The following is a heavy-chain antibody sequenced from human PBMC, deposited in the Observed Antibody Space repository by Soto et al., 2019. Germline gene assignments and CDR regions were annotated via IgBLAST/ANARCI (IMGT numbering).Heavy chain of an antibody. D-gene: IGHD3-22*01. CDR1: GYTFTSYG. J-gene: IGHJ6*02. CDR2: ISAYNGNT. Sequence: GXSVKVSCKASGYTFTSYGISWVRQAPGQGLEWMGWISAYNGNTNYAQKLQGRVTMTTDTSTSTAYMELRSLRSDDTAVYYCARDTYYYDSNYGMDVWGQGTTVTVSS. V-gene: IGHV1-18*01. CDR3: ARDTYYYDSNYGMDV.